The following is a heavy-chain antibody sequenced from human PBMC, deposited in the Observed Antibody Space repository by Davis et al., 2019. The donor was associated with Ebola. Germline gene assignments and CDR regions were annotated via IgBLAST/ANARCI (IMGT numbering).Heavy chain of an antibody. V-gene: IGHV4-34*01. J-gene: IGHJ3*02. CDR2: INHSGST. CDR3: ARDRAYGIRAFDI. Sequence: SETLSLTCAVYGESFSGYYWSWIRQPPGKGLEWVGEINHSGSTNYNPSLKSRVTISVDMSKNQFSLKLSSVTAADTAVYYCARDRAYGIRAFDIWGQGTMVTVSS. D-gene: IGHD3-10*01. CDR1: GESFSGYY.